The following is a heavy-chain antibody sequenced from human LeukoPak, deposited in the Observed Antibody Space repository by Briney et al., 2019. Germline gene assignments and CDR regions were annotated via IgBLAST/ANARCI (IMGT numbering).Heavy chain of an antibody. CDR2: ISSSGSTK. V-gene: IGHV3-11*04. CDR3: ARDPSSSWYPVDY. Sequence: GGSLRLSCAASGFTFSDYYMFWIRQAPGKGLEWVSYISSSGSTKYYADSVKGRFTISRDNAKNTLYLQMNSLRAEDTAVYYCARDPSSSWYPVDYWGQGTLVTVSS. CDR1: GFTFSDYY. J-gene: IGHJ4*02. D-gene: IGHD6-13*01.